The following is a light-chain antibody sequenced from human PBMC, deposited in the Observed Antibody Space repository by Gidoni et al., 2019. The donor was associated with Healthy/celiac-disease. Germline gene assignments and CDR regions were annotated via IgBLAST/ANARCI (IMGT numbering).Light chain of an antibody. CDR2: AAS. CDR3: KQSYSTPYT. CDR1: QSISSY. J-gene: IGKJ2*01. V-gene: IGKV1-39*01. Sequence: IQMTQSPSSLSASVGDRVTITCRASQSISSYLNWYQQKPGKAPKLLIYAASSLQSGVQSRFSGSGCGTDFTINISSLQPEDLAKYYGKQSYSTPYTFGQGTKLDIK.